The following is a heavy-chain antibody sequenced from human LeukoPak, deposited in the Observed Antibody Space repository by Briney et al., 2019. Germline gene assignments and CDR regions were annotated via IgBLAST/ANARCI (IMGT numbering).Heavy chain of an antibody. CDR1: GFTFSSYA. J-gene: IGHJ6*02. CDR2: ISYDGSNK. Sequence: GGSLRLSCAASGFTFSSYAMHWVRQAPGKGLEWVAVISYDGSNKYYADSVKGRFTISRDNSKNTLYLQMNSLRAEDTAVYYCARGEMVRGVIIRYYYYGMDVWGQGTTVTVSS. CDR3: ARGEMVRGVIIRYYYYGMDV. D-gene: IGHD3-10*01. V-gene: IGHV3-30-3*01.